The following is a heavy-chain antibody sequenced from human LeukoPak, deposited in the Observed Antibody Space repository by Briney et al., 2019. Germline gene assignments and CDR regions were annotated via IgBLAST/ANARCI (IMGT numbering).Heavy chain of an antibody. V-gene: IGHV3-21*01. D-gene: IGHD1-14*01. Sequence: PGGSLRLSCAASGFTFSSYSMNWVRQAPGKGLEWVSSISSSSSYIYYADSVKGRFTISRDNAKNSLYLQMNSLRAEDTAVYYCARGGAGGPSVIDPWGQGTLVIVSS. CDR1: GFTFSSYS. CDR3: ARGGAGGPSVIDP. J-gene: IGHJ5*02. CDR2: ISSSSSYI.